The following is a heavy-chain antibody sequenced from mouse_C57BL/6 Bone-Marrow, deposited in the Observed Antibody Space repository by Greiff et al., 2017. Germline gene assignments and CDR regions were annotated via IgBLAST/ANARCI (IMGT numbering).Heavy chain of an antibody. CDR2: ILPGSGST. CDR3: AREGITTVVPYWYFDV. J-gene: IGHJ1*03. D-gene: IGHD1-1*01. V-gene: IGHV1-9*01. Sequence: QVQLQQSGAELMKPGASVKLSCKATGYTFTGYWIEWVKQRPGHGLEWIGEILPGSGSTNYNEKFKGKATFTADTSSNTAYMQLSSLTTEDTAIXYCAREGITTVVPYWYFDVWGTGTTVTVSS. CDR1: GYTFTGYW.